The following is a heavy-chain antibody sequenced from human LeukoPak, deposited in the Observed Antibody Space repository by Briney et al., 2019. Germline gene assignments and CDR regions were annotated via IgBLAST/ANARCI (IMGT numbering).Heavy chain of an antibody. D-gene: IGHD4-17*01. J-gene: IGHJ4*02. CDR3: AKGFDYGDYGFVGDY. CDR2: ISSSGSTI. CDR1: GFTFSDYY. Sequence: GGSLRLSCAASGFTFSDYYMSWIRQAPGKGLEWVSYISSSGSTIYYADSVKGRFTISRDNAKNSLYLQMNSLRAEDTAVYYCAKGFDYGDYGFVGDYWGQGTLVTVSS. V-gene: IGHV3-11*04.